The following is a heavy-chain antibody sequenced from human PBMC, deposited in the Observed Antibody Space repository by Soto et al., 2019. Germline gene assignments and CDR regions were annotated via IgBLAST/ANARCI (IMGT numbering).Heavy chain of an antibody. V-gene: IGHV3-74*01. Sequence: EVQLVESGGGLVQPGGSLRLSCAASGFTFSSYWMHWVRQAPGKGLEWVSRMNMDGNRISYVDSVKGRCTISRDNAKNTCSMGMSSARVEDTGVCYCVRGVGDRYGGHGYLGRLWGQGSLVTVSS. CDR1: GFTFSSYW. CDR3: VRGVGDRYGGHGYLGRL. CDR2: MNMDGNRI. J-gene: IGHJ4*02. D-gene: IGHD2-21*01.